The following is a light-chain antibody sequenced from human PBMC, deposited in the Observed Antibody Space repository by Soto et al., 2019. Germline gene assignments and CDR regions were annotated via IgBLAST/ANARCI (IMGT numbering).Light chain of an antibody. CDR2: GAS. Sequence: ESVLKQSPGTLSLSPGERATLSCRASQSISSSYLAWYQQKPGQAPRLLIYGASSRATGIPDRFSGGGTGTDFTLTISRLEPEDFAVYYCQQYGSSPPGTFGQGTKLEIK. J-gene: IGKJ2*01. V-gene: IGKV3-20*01. CDR3: QQYGSSPPGT. CDR1: QSISSSY.